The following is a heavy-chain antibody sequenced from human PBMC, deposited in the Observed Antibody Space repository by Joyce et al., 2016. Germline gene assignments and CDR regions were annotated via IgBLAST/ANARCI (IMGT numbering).Heavy chain of an antibody. J-gene: IGHJ4*02. CDR2: ITNYKGNT. CDR1: AYTFTSYG. V-gene: IGHV1-18*04. CDR3: ARVRYGDFEGDGETLDY. Sequence: QIQLVQSGAEVKKPGASVKVSCKASAYTFTSYGITWVRQAPGQGLEWMGWITNYKGNTNYAQKFQGRVTMTTDTSTNTVYMELRSLRSDDTAVYYCARVRYGDFEGDGETLDYGGQGTLVTVSS. D-gene: IGHD4-17*01.